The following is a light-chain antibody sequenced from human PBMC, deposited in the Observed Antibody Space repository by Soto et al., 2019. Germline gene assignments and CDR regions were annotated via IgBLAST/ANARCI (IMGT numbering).Light chain of an antibody. CDR2: RAS. CDR1: QSIGNN. Sequence: EIVMTQSPATLSVSPGDTATLSCRASQSIGNNLAWYQLKPGQSPRRLIYRASIRAPGVPARFSGSGSGTEFTLTVTSLQSEDFATYYCQQYNSYSRYTFGQGTKLEIK. CDR3: QQYNSYSRYT. V-gene: IGKV3-15*01. J-gene: IGKJ2*01.